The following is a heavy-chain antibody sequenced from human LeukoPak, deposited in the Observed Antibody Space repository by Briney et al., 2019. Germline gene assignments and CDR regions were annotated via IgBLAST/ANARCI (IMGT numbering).Heavy chain of an antibody. CDR3: AGGRDIAVAGPGGYFDY. CDR1: GFIFSDYH. CDR2: ISPGVGMT. D-gene: IGHD6-19*01. Sequence: GGSLRLSCAASGFIFSDYHMSWIRQAPGKGLEWLSYISPGVGMTYFADSVKGRFTISRDNARNSLSLQMNSLTAEDTAVYYCAGGRDIAVAGPGGYFDYWGQGTLVTVSS. J-gene: IGHJ4*02. V-gene: IGHV3-11*01.